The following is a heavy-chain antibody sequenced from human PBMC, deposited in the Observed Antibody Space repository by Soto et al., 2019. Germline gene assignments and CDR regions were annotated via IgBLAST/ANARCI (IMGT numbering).Heavy chain of an antibody. CDR1: GFTFSSYD. D-gene: IGHD6-13*01. CDR2: IGTAGDT. J-gene: IGHJ3*02. Sequence: GGSLRLSCAASGFTFSSYDMHWVRQATGKGLEWVSAIGTAGDTYYPGSVKGRFTISRENAKNSLYLQMNSLRAGDTAVYYCARGGIAAAPDLLDIWGQGTMVTVSS. V-gene: IGHV3-13*01. CDR3: ARGGIAAAPDLLDI.